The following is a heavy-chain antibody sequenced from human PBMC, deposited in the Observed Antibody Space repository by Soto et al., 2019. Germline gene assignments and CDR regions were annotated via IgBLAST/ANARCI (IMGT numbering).Heavy chain of an antibody. CDR3: AKDSAPRVIFGPFDY. V-gene: IGHV3-30*18. D-gene: IGHD3-9*01. CDR1: GFTFSSYG. Sequence: GGSLRLSCAASGFTFSSYGMHWVRQAPGKGLEWVAVISYDGSNNYYADSVKGRFTISRDNSKNTLYLQMNSLRAEDTAVYYCAKDSAPRVIFGPFDYWGQGTPVTVSS. CDR2: ISYDGSNN. J-gene: IGHJ4*02.